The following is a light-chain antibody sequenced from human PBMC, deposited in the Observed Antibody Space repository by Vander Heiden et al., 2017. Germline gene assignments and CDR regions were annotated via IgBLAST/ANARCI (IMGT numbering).Light chain of an antibody. J-gene: IGKJ2*01. CDR3: QQFNSYPSFT. V-gene: IGKV1-13*02. CDR2: DAS. CDR1: QGISSA. Sequence: AIQLTQSPSSLSASVGDRVTITCRASQGISSALAWYQQKPGKAPKLLIYDASGLESGVPSRFSGSGSGTDFTLTISSLQPEDFATYYCQQFNSYPSFTFGQGTKLEIK.